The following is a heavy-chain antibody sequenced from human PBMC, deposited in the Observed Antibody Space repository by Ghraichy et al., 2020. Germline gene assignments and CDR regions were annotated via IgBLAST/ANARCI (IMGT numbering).Heavy chain of an antibody. D-gene: IGHD6-19*01. Sequence: GSLRLSCAASGFTFSSYWMHWVRQAPGKGLVWVSRINSDGSSTSYADSVKGRFTISRDNAKNTLYLQMNSLRAEDTAVYYCARVSGLEVAGGDAFDIWGQGTMVTVSS. V-gene: IGHV3-74*01. J-gene: IGHJ3*02. CDR2: INSDGSST. CDR1: GFTFSSYW. CDR3: ARVSGLEVAGGDAFDI.